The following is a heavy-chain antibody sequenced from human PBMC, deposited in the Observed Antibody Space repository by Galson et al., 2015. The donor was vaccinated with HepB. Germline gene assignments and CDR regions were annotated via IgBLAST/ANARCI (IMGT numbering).Heavy chain of an antibody. CDR1: GFTFSSYS. CDR2: ISSSSSYI. D-gene: IGHD6-19*01. Sequence: SLRLSCAASGFTFSSYSMNWVRQAPGKGLEWVSSISSSSSYIYYADSVKGRFTISRDNAKNSLYLRMNSLRAEDTAVYYCARDVRAVAGTEGDWFDPWGQGTLVTVSS. J-gene: IGHJ5*02. CDR3: ARDVRAVAGTEGDWFDP. V-gene: IGHV3-21*01.